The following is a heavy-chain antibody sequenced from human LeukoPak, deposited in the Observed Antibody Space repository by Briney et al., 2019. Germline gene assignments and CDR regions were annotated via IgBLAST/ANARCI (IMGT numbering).Heavy chain of an antibody. J-gene: IGHJ5*02. CDR1: GYTLTELS. CDR3: AMEHLNWFDP. D-gene: IGHD1/OR15-1a*01. Sequence: GASVKVSCKVSGYTLTELSMHWVRQAPGQGLEWMGGIIPIFGTASYAQKFQGRVTITADESTSTAYMELSSLRSEDTAVYYCAMEHLNWFDPWGQGTLVTVSS. CDR2: IIPIFGTA. V-gene: IGHV1-69*13.